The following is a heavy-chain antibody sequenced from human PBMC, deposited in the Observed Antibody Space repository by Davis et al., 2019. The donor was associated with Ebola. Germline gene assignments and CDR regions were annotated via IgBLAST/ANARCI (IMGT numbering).Heavy chain of an antibody. Sequence: ASVKVSCKTSGYTFTSYYMHWVRQAPGQGPEWMGWISPNSGSTKYSHKFQGRVTMTRDTSINTAHMELSGLRSDDTAVYYCARDDKVMHFDYWGQGTLVTVSS. D-gene: IGHD3-16*01. J-gene: IGHJ4*02. CDR1: GYTFTSYY. CDR3: ARDDKVMHFDY. CDR2: ISPNSGST. V-gene: IGHV1-2*02.